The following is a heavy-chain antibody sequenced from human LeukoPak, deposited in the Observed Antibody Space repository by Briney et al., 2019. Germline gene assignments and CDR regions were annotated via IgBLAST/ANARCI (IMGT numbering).Heavy chain of an antibody. V-gene: IGHV3-7*03. CDR1: GFTFSSYS. D-gene: IGHD3-9*01. Sequence: GGSLRLSCAASGFTFSSYSMNWVRQAPGKGPEWVANIKQDGTEIYYVDSVKGRFTISRDNAKNSLYLQMNSLRAEDTAVYYCAKDVYYDILTGYYLFDYWGQGTLVTVSS. CDR3: AKDVYYDILTGYYLFDY. CDR2: IKQDGTEI. J-gene: IGHJ4*02.